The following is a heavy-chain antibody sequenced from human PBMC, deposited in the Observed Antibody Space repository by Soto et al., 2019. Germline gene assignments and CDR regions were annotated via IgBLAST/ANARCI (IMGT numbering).Heavy chain of an antibody. V-gene: IGHV4-30-2*01. CDR1: GGSISSGDYS. CDR3: AAGGGLPRDY. CDR2: IYHSGST. J-gene: IGHJ4*02. D-gene: IGHD5-12*01. Sequence: QLQLQESGSGLVKPSQTLSLTCAVSGGSISSGDYSWSWIRQPPGKGLEWIGYIYHSGSTYYNPSLDSRVTISVDRSKNQFSLKLSSVTAADTALYFCAAGGGLPRDYWGQGTLVTVSS.